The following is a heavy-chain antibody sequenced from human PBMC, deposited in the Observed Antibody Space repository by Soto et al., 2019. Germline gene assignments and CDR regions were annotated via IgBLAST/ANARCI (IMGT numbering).Heavy chain of an antibody. J-gene: IGHJ4*02. CDR3: ARESRMYSSSSSGTGY. Sequence: QVQLQQWGAGLLKPSETLSLTCAVYGGSFSGYYWSWIRQPPGKGLEWIGEINHSGSTNYNPSLKSRVTISVDTSKNQFSLKPSSVTAADTAVYYCARESRMYSSSSSGTGYWGQGTLVTVSS. V-gene: IGHV4-34*01. D-gene: IGHD6-6*01. CDR2: INHSGST. CDR1: GGSFSGYY.